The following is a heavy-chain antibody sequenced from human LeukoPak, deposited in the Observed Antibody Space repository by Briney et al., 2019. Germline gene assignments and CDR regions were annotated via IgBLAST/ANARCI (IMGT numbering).Heavy chain of an antibody. CDR3: ARSAGGYNYGYYYYYMDV. CDR1: GGSSSGYC. V-gene: IGHV4-59*01. Sequence: TSETLSLTCAVYGGSSSGYCWSWIRQPPGKGLEWIGYIYYSGSTNYNPSLKSRVTISLDTSKNQFSLKLSSVTAADTAVYYCARSAGGYNYGYYYYYMDVWGKGTTVTVSS. D-gene: IGHD5-18*01. J-gene: IGHJ6*03. CDR2: IYYSGST.